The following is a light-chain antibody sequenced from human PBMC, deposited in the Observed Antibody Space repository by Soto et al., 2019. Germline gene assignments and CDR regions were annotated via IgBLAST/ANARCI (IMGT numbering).Light chain of an antibody. J-gene: IGKJ3*01. Sequence: ITMTQSPASLSTSAGDTGTRTSRASQSVDNYLEWYQQKPGKAPGLLIYAASTLQSGVPSRFSASGSGTDFTLTISSLQPEDFATYYCQQDLSHPLTFGPGTKVDIK. V-gene: IGKV1-39*01. CDR3: QQDLSHPLT. CDR2: AAS. CDR1: QSVDNY.